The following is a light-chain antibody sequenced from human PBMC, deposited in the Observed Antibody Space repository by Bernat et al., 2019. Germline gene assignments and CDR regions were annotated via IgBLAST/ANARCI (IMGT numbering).Light chain of an antibody. CDR2: KTS. CDR1: EKIYSF. Sequence: DVQMTQSPSSVSASVGDRVTLTCRASEKIYSFLAWYQQKPGKAPHLLIFKTSTLQTGVPSRFSSSASGTDFTLTISGLQPEDFATYYCQQTYTFPLTFGGETKV. CDR3: QQTYTFPLT. J-gene: IGKJ4*02. V-gene: IGKV1-12*01.